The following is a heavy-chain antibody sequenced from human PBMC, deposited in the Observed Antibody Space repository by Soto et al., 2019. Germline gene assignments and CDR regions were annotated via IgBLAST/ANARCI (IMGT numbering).Heavy chain of an antibody. CDR2: ISSSSSTI. D-gene: IGHD2-21*02. CDR1: GFTFSSYS. CDR3: AAEIYSGGDCCHFDY. J-gene: IGHJ4*02. V-gene: IGHV3-48*01. Sequence: GSLRLSCAASGFTFSSYSMNWVRQAPGKGLEWVSYISSSSSTIYYADSVKGRFTISRDNAKNSLYLQMNSLRSEDTAMYYCAAEIYSGGDCCHFDYWGQGTLVTVSS.